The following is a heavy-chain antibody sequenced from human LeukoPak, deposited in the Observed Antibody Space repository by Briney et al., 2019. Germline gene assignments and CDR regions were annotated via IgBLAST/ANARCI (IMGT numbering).Heavy chain of an antibody. CDR2: ISGSGGSS. V-gene: IGHV3-23*01. CDR1: GFTFSSYA. D-gene: IGHD3-9*01. J-gene: IGHJ6*02. CDR3: AREGVYDILTGLVPNYYYYYGMDV. Sequence: GGSLRLSCAASGFTFSSYAMSWVRQAPGKGLEWVSAISGSGGSSYYADSVKGRFTIFRDNSKNTLYLQMSSLRAEDTAVYYCAREGVYDILTGLVPNYYYYYGMDVWGQGTTVTVSS.